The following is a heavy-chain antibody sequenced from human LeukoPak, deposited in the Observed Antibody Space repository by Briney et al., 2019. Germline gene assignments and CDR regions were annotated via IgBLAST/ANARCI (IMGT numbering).Heavy chain of an antibody. J-gene: IGHJ4*02. D-gene: IGHD5/OR15-5a*01. V-gene: IGHV1-2*06. CDR3: ATISTAYYFDC. CDR1: GYTFTGYY. Sequence: ASVKVSCKASGYTFTGYYMHWVQQAPGQGLEWMGRINPNSGGTNYAQKFQGSVTMTRTTSISTAYKDPSRLRSDDTAVYYCATISTAYYFDCWGQGTLVTVSS. CDR2: INPNSGGT.